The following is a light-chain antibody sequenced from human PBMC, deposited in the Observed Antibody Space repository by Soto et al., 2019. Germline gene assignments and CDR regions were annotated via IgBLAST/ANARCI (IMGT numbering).Light chain of an antibody. CDR1: QSVSSN. J-gene: IGKJ1*01. CDR3: QKYHTLPPWT. V-gene: IGKV3-15*01. Sequence: EIVMTQSPATLSVSPGERATLSCRASQSVSSNLAWYQQKPGQAPRLLIYGASTRATGIPARFSGSGSGTECTLTISCLQSEDCADYYCQKYHTLPPWTFRQGTKVELK. CDR2: GAS.